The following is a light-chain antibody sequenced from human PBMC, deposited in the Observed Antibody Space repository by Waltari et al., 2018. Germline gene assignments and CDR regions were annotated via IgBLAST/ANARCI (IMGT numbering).Light chain of an antibody. J-gene: IGKJ1*01. CDR2: AAS. CDR3: QQRYNNPRA. CDR1: QSINNY. V-gene: IGKV1-39*01. Sequence: DIQMTQSPSSLSASVGDRVAITCRASQSINNYVNWYQQKPGQAPKLLIFAASTLQTGVPSRFSGSGSGTDFTLTISSLQPEDFATYYCQQRYNNPRAFGQEPKVE.